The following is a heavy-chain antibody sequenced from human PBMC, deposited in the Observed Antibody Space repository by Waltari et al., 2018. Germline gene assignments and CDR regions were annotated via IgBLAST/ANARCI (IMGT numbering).Heavy chain of an antibody. J-gene: IGHJ4*02. Sequence: EVQLVESGGGVVRPGFTFDDYGMSWVRQAPGTGLEWVSGINWNGGSTGYADSVKGRFTISRDNAKNSLYLQMNSLRAEDTALYYCARSQTVTNDPFDYWGQGTLVTVSS. CDR1: FTFDDYG. CDR3: ARSQTVTNDPFDY. V-gene: IGHV3-20*03. D-gene: IGHD4-17*01. CDR2: INWNGGST.